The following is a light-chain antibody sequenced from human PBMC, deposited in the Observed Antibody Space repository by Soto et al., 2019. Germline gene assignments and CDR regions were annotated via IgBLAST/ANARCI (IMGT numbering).Light chain of an antibody. V-gene: IGKV1-5*01. CDR3: QQYNNYSPT. J-gene: IGKJ1*01. CDR1: QSIPNW. CDR2: DAS. Sequence: DIQMTQSPSTLSAFEGDRVTITCRASQSIPNWVAWYQQKPGKAPKLLIYDASNLESGVPSRFSGGGSGTDFTLTVSSLQPDDFATYYCQQYNNYSPTFGQGTKVEV.